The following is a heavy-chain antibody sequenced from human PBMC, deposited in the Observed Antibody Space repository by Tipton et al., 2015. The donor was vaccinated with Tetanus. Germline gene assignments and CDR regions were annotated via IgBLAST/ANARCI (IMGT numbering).Heavy chain of an antibody. J-gene: IGHJ4*02. CDR1: GYSFTTYW. CDR3: ARRPGFCTGSSCDYYFDY. D-gene: IGHD2-8*02. Sequence: QLVQSGAEVKKPGESLKISCKGSGYSFTTYWIGWVRQMPGKGLEWMGTIYPGDSNTGYSPSFQGQVTISADRSVSTAYLQWTSLKAPATAIYYCARRPGFCTGSSCDYYFDYWGQGTLVTVSS. CDR2: IYPGDSNT. V-gene: IGHV5-51*01.